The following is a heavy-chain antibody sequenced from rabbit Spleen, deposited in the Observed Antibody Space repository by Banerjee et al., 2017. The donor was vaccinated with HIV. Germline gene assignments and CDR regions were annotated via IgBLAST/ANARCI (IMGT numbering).Heavy chain of an antibody. CDR2: INAVTGKA. Sequence: QEQLEESGGRLVKPGASLTLTCKASGFDFNSGYDMCWVRQAPGKGLEWIACINAVTGKAVYASWAKGRFTFSKTSSTTVTLQMTSLTAADTATYFCVRDTWHFSLWGPGTLVTVS. D-gene: IGHD3-1*01. J-gene: IGHJ4*01. CDR1: GFDFNSGYD. CDR3: VRDTWHFSL. V-gene: IGHV1S45*01.